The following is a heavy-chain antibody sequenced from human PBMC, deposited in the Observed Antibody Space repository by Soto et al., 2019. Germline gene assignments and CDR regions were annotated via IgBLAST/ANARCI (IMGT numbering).Heavy chain of an antibody. CDR3: AKNPGYYYDSTGYHFDY. CDR2: IRQSGDTT. D-gene: IGHD3-22*01. V-gene: IGHV3-23*01. J-gene: IGHJ4*02. Sequence: GGSLRLSCAASGFIFSNFAMYWVRRAPGKGLEWVSSIRQSGDTTYYADTVKGRFTISRDNSKNTLYLQMNSLRAEDTAVYYCAKNPGYYYDSTGYHFDYWGQGTLVTVSS. CDR1: GFIFSNFA.